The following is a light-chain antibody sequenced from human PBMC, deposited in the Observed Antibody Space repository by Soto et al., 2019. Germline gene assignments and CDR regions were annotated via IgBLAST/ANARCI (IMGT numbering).Light chain of an antibody. CDR2: AAS. Sequence: DIQMTQSPSSLSASVGDRVTITCRASQSISSYLNSYQQKPGKAPKLLIYAASSLQSGVPSRLSGSRSGTEFTLNISSLQPEDFATYYCQQSYSTPPYTFGQGTKLEIK. CDR1: QSISSY. CDR3: QQSYSTPPYT. J-gene: IGKJ2*01. V-gene: IGKV1-39*01.